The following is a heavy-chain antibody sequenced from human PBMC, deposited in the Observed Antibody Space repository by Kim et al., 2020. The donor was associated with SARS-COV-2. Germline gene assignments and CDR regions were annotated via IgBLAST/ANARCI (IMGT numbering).Heavy chain of an antibody. J-gene: IGHJ4*02. CDR3: ARRALGYCSGGRCYSGLDY. D-gene: IGHD2-15*01. Sequence: KIRCTISVDTSKNQFSLKLSSVTAADTAVYYCARRALGYCSGGRCYSGLDYWGQGTLVTVSS. V-gene: IGHV4-59*08.